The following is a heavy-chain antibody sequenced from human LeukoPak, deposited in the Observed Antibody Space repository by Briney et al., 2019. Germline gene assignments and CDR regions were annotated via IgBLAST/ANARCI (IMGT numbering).Heavy chain of an antibody. CDR2: IYSGGST. J-gene: IGHJ4*02. Sequence: PGGSLRLSCAASGFTVSSYYINWVRQAPGKGLEWVSVIYSGGSTSYADSVKGRFTISRDTSKNTVYLQMNGLRAEDTAVYYCARSFPGHADNFYSWGLGTLVTVSS. D-gene: IGHD2/OR15-2a*01. CDR1: GFTVSSYY. V-gene: IGHV3-53*01. CDR3: ARSFPGHADNFYS.